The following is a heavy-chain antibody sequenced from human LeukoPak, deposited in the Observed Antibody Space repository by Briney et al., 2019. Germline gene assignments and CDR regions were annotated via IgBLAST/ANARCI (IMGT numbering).Heavy chain of an antibody. CDR3: ARAGEYCSSTSCYGEGFDY. CDR2: ISYDGSNK. D-gene: IGHD2-2*01. CDR1: GFTFSSYA. J-gene: IGHJ4*02. Sequence: GGSLRLSCAASGFTFSSYAMHWVRQAPGKGLEWVAVISYDGSNKYYADSVKGRFTISRDNSKNTLYLQMNSLRAEDTAVYYCARAGEYCSSTSCYGEGFDYWGQGTLVTVSS. V-gene: IGHV3-30-3*01.